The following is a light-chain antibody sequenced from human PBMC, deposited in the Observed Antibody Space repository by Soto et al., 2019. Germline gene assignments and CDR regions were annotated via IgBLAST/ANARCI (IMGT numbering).Light chain of an antibody. Sequence: QSALTQPASVSGSPGQSITISCTGTSSDVGGYNYVSWYQQHPGKAPKLIIYDVSNRPSWVSNRFSGSKSGNTASLTISGLQAEDEADYYGSSDTNSFSYGFATGTKVTV. CDR2: DVS. CDR3: SSDTNSFSYG. CDR1: SSDVGGYNY. V-gene: IGLV2-14*01. J-gene: IGLJ1*01.